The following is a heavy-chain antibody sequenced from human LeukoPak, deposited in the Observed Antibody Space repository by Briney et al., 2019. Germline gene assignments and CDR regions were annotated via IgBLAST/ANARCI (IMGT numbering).Heavy chain of an antibody. CDR2: ISWNSGSI. Sequence: QPGRSLRLSCAASGFTFDDYAMHWVRQAPGKGLEWVSGISWNSGSIGYADSVEGRFTISRDNAKNSLYLQMNSLRAEDTALYYCAKSSEVGADYYYYGMDVRGQGTTVTVSS. J-gene: IGHJ6*02. CDR1: GFTFDDYA. V-gene: IGHV3-9*01. CDR3: AKSSEVGADYYYYGMDV. D-gene: IGHD1-26*01.